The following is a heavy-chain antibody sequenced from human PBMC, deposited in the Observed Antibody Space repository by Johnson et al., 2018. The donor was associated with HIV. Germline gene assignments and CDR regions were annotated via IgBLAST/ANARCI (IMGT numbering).Heavy chain of an antibody. CDR3: AKVRLQSITIFGVASDAFDF. CDR1: GFSFRNYA. Sequence: QVQLVESGGGVVQPGGSLRLSCETSGFSFRNYAIHWVRQAPGMGLEWVAFIRYDGSNKYYADSVNGRFTISRDNSKNTLYLQMNSLRAEDTAVYYCAKVRLQSITIFGVASDAFDFWGQGTMVTVSS. V-gene: IGHV3-30*02. D-gene: IGHD3-3*01. CDR2: IRYDGSNK. J-gene: IGHJ3*01.